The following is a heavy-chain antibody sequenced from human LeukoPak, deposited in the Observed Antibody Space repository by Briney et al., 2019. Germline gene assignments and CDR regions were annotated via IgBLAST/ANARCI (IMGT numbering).Heavy chain of an antibody. CDR1: GGSISSYY. Sequence: SETLSLTCTVSGGSISSYYYSWIRQPPGKALEWIGYIYYSGNTNYNPSLKSRVTISVDTSKNQFSLKLSSVTAADTAVYYCARGGWYPESFQHWGQGDLVTVSS. D-gene: IGHD6-19*01. V-gene: IGHV4-59*01. CDR3: ARGGWYPESFQH. CDR2: IYYSGNT. J-gene: IGHJ1*01.